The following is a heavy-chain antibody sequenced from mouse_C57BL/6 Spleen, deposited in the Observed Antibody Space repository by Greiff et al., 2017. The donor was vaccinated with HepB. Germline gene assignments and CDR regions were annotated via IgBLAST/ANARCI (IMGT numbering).Heavy chain of an antibody. CDR3: ARGDSSGTLDY. CDR2: INPSSGYT. D-gene: IGHD3-2*02. Sequence: QVQLKESGAELARPGASVKMSCKASGYTFTSYTMHWVKQRPGQGLEWIGYINPSSGYTKYNQKFKDKATLTADKSSSTAYMQLSSLTSEDSAVYYGARGDSSGTLDYWGQGTTLTVSS. J-gene: IGHJ2*01. V-gene: IGHV1-4*01. CDR1: GYTFTSYT.